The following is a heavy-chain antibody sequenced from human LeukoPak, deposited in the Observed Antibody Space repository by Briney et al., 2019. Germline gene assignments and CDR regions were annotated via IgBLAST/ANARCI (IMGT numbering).Heavy chain of an antibody. J-gene: IGHJ4*02. Sequence: SETLSLTCTVSVGSISSGRYYWSWIREPPGKGLEWIGEINHSGSTNYNPSLKSRVTISVDTSKNQFSLKLSSVTAADTAVYYCARANVLTGTDSWGQGTLVTVSS. CDR1: VGSISSGRYY. D-gene: IGHD3-9*01. CDR3: ARANVLTGTDS. V-gene: IGHV4-39*07. CDR2: INHSGST.